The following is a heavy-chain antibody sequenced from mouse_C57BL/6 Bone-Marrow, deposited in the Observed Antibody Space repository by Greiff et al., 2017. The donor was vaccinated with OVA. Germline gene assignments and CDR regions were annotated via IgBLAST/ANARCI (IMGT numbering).Heavy chain of an antibody. CDR3: ARPGYYFDY. Sequence: DVKLVESGGDLVKPGGSLKLSCAASGLTFSSYGMSWVRQTPDKRLEWVATISSGGSYTYYPDSVKGRFTISRDNAKNTLYLQMSSLKSEDTAMYYCARPGYYFDYWGQGTTLTVSS. J-gene: IGHJ2*01. D-gene: IGHD4-1*01. CDR1: GLTFSSYG. V-gene: IGHV5-6*02. CDR2: ISSGGSYT.